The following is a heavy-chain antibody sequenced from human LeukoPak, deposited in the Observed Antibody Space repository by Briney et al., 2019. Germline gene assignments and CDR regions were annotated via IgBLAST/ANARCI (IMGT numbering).Heavy chain of an antibody. J-gene: IGHJ1*01. CDR3: ARDKETGSTWGSSFHH. D-gene: IGHD6-13*01. CDR1: GGSISSAGYY. V-gene: IGHV4-61*02. Sequence: PSETLSLTCTVSGGSISSAGYYWSWIRQPAGRGLEWIGRIYSTGSTNYNPSLKSRVVISIDKSKNQFSLNLSSVTAADTAVYYRARDKETGSTWGSSFHHWGQGTLVTVSS. CDR2: IYSTGST.